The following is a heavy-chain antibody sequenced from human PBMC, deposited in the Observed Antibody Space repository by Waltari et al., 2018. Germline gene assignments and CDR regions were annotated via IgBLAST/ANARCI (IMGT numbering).Heavy chain of an antibody. CDR2: INQSGST. Sequence: QVQLQQWGAGLLKPSETLSLTCAVYGGSFSGYYWSWIRQPPGKGLEWIGEINQSGSTNYNPALKSRVTISVGTSKNQFSLKLSSVTAADTAVYYCARDRFMSENYDFWRGPYYLDVWGKGTTVAVSS. V-gene: IGHV4-34*01. J-gene: IGHJ6*03. CDR3: ARDRFMSENYDFWRGPYYLDV. CDR1: GGSFSGYY. D-gene: IGHD3-3*01.